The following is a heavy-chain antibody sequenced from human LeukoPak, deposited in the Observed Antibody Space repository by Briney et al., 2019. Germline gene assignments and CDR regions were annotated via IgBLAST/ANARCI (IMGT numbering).Heavy chain of an antibody. CDR3: AILLAAVGYLFDP. V-gene: IGHV4-59*05. CDR2: IYYTGSS. Sequence: SETLSLTCTVSGGSISSYYWGWIRQPPGKGLEWIGGIYYTGSSYYNPSLKGRVTISVDTSKNQFSLRLSSVTAADTAVYYCAILLAAVGYLFDPWGQGTLVTVSA. D-gene: IGHD6-13*01. CDR1: GGSISSYY. J-gene: IGHJ5*02.